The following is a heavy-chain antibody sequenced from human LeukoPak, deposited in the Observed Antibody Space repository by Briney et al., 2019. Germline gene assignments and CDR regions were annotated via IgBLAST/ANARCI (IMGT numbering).Heavy chain of an antibody. Sequence: PGGSLRLSCSASGSTFSSYGMHWVRQAPGKGLEWVAVISYDGSNKYYADSVKGRFTISRDNSKNTLYLQMNSLRAEDTAVYYCAKDLQYCSGGSCSDYWGQGTLVTVSS. V-gene: IGHV3-30*18. CDR2: ISYDGSNK. CDR1: GSTFSSYG. CDR3: AKDLQYCSGGSCSDY. J-gene: IGHJ4*02. D-gene: IGHD2-15*01.